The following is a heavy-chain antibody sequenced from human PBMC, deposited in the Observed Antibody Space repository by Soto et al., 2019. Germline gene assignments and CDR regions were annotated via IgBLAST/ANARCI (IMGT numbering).Heavy chain of an antibody. CDR2: INHSSDTI. CDR1: GFTFSRYA. CDR3: ARDRGYTGYAIAY. Sequence: EVQLVESGGGLVQPGGSLRLSCAASGFTFSRYAMNWVRQAPGKGLEWIAYINHSSDTIYYADSVKGRFTISRDNANNLLSLQMNSLRVEDTAVYYCARDRGYTGYAIAYWGQGTLVTVSS. J-gene: IGHJ4*02. V-gene: IGHV3-48*01. D-gene: IGHD5-12*01.